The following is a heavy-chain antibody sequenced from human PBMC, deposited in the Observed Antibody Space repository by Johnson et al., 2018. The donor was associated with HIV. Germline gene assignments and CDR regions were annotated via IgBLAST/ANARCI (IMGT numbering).Heavy chain of an antibody. CDR2: LYSGGPT. V-gene: IGHV3-66*01. CDR1: GFTFSSYA. J-gene: IGHJ3*02. Sequence: VQLVESGGGVVQPGRSLRLSCAASGFTFSSYAMHWVRQAPGRGLQWVASLYSGGPTYYADAVQGRCSISRDNSKNTLFLQMNSLRAEDTAVYYCARDRSRQLLLTSDAFDIWGQGTMVTVSS. CDR3: ARDRSRQLLLTSDAFDI. D-gene: IGHD2-15*01.